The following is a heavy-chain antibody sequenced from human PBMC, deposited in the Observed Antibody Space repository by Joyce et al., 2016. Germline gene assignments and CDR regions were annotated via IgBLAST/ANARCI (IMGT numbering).Heavy chain of an antibody. CDR3: TRDGGTTVVETYFDY. CDR2: INTHTAKP. J-gene: IGHJ4*02. Sequence: QVQVVQSGSELKKPGASVKVSCKASGYTFTYFAINWVLQAPGHGLEWMGWINTHTAKPTYAQGVTGRCVFSLDTSVSTAYLQISSLKAEDTAIYYCTRDGGTTVVETYFDYWGQGTLVTVSS. V-gene: IGHV7-4-1*02. CDR1: GYTFTYFA. D-gene: IGHD4-11*01.